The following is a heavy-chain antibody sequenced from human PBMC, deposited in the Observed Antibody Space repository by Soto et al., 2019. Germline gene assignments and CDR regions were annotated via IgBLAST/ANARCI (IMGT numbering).Heavy chain of an antibody. V-gene: IGHV3-21*01. D-gene: IGHD6-19*01. CDR2: ISSSSSYI. Sequence: GGSLRLSCAASGFTFSSYSMNWVRQAPGKGLEWVSSISSSSSYIYYADSVKGRFTISRDNAKNSLYLQMNSLRAEDTAVYYCAREQWPKLGAGYYYGMDVWGQGTTVTVSS. CDR1: GFTFSSYS. J-gene: IGHJ6*02. CDR3: AREQWPKLGAGYYYGMDV.